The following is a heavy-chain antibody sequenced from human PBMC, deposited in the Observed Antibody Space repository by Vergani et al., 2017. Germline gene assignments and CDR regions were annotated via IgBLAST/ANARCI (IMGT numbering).Heavy chain of an antibody. J-gene: IGHJ4*02. Sequence: QVQLVQSGAEVKKPGSSVKVSCKASGGTFSSYAISWVRQAPGQGLEWMGRFIPIFGTANYAQKFQGRVTITADESTSTAYMELSSLRSEDTAVYYCARDQFNYYDSSGYRYFDYWGQGTLVTVSS. D-gene: IGHD3-22*01. V-gene: IGHV1-69*13. CDR1: GGTFSSYA. CDR2: FIPIFGTA. CDR3: ARDQFNYYDSSGYRYFDY.